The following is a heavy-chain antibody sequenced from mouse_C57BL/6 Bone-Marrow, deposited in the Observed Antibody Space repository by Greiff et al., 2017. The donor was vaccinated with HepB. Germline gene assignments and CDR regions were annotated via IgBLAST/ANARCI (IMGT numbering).Heavy chain of an antibody. CDR2: IDPANGNT. V-gene: IGHV14-3*02. CDR3: ATSPSCAY. J-gene: IGHJ3*01. CDR1: GFNINDTY. Sequence: EVQLQQSGADLVKPGASVKLSCIVSGFNINDTYMYWVKQRPEQGLEWIGKIDPANGNTKYDPKFQGKATITANTSSNTAYLQLSSLTSEDTAVYYCATSPSCAYWGQGSLVTVSA.